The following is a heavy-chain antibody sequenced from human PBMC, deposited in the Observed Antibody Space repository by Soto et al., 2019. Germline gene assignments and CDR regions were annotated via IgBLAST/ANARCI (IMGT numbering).Heavy chain of an antibody. J-gene: IGHJ5*02. CDR1: GFSLSTSGVG. D-gene: IGHD3-9*01. CDR2: IYWDDDK. V-gene: IGHV2-5*02. Sequence: QITLKESGPTLVKPTQTLTLTCTFSGFSLSTSGVGVGWIRQPPGKALEWLALIYWDDDKRYSPSLKSRLTITKDTSKNQVVLTMTNMDPVDTATYYCAHSNYDILTGYSPDWFDPWGQGTLVTVSS. CDR3: AHSNYDILTGYSPDWFDP.